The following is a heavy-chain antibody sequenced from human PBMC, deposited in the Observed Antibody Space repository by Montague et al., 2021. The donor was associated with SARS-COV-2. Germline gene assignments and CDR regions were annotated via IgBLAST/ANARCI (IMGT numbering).Heavy chain of an antibody. J-gene: IGHJ6*02. CDR2: ISYDGSNK. D-gene: IGHD2-8*01. Sequence: SLRLSCAASGFTFSSYGMHWVRQALGKGLEWVAVISYDGSNKYYADPVKGRFTISRDNSKNTLYLQMNSLRAEDTAVYYCAKDFMSLMVYAMVYYYYGMDVWGQGTTVTVSS. V-gene: IGHV3-30*18. CDR1: GFTFSSYG. CDR3: AKDFMSLMVYAMVYYYYGMDV.